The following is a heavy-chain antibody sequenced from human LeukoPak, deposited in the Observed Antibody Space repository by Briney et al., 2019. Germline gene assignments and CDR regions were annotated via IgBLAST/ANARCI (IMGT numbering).Heavy chain of an antibody. CDR3: AREPPGYAFDI. Sequence: GASVKVSCKASGYTFTSYYMHWVRQAPGQGLEWMGIINPSGGSTSHAQKFQGRVTMTRDTSTSTVYMELSSLRSEDTAVYYCAREPPGYAFDIWGQGTMVTVSS. J-gene: IGHJ3*02. V-gene: IGHV1-46*03. CDR1: GYTFTSYY. CDR2: INPSGGST. D-gene: IGHD3-10*01.